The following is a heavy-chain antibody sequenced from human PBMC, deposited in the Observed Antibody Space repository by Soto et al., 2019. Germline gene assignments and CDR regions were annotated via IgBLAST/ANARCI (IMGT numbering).Heavy chain of an antibody. CDR1: GGSIRSEDHY. CDR2: LYYSGAT. CDR3: ARITGHHFDY. D-gene: IGHD3-16*01. Sequence: SETLSLTCTISGGSIRSEDHYWSWVRQSPGKGLEWVGHLYYSGATYRNEALERRVTISLDTSKNQFSLNLYSATAADTAVYYCARITGHHFDYWGQGTLVTVSS. V-gene: IGHV4-30-4*01. J-gene: IGHJ4*02.